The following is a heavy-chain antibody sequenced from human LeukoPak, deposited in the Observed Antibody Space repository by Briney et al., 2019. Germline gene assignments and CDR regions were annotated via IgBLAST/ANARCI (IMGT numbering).Heavy chain of an antibody. Sequence: PGGSLRLSCAASGFTFSSYSMNWVRQAPGKGLEWVSSISSSSSYIYYADSVKGRFTISRDNAKNSLYLQMNSLRAEDTAVYYCAREWEPYNAFDIWGQGTMVTVSS. V-gene: IGHV3-21*01. CDR1: GFTFSSYS. D-gene: IGHD1-14*01. CDR3: AREWEPYNAFDI. CDR2: ISSSSSYI. J-gene: IGHJ3*02.